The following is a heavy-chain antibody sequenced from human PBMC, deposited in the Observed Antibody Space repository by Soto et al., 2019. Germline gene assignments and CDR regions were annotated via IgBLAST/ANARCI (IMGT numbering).Heavy chain of an antibody. CDR3: AREHFKGYCSSTSCPDYYYGMDV. CDR2: ISYDGSNK. CDR1: GFTFSSYG. Sequence: GGSLRLSCAASGFTFSSYGMHWVRQAPGKGLEWVAVISYDGSNKYYADSVKGRFTISRDNSKNTLYLQMNSLRAEDTAVYYCAREHFKGYCSSTSCPDYYYGMDVWGHGTTVTVSS. J-gene: IGHJ6*02. V-gene: IGHV3-30*03. D-gene: IGHD2-2*01.